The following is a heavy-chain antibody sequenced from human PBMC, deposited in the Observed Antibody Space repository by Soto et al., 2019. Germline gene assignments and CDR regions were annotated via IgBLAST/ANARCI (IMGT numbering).Heavy chain of an antibody. Sequence: EVQLLQSGGGLVQPGGSLRLSCAASGFTFTSYSMTWVRQTPGKGLEWVAAVNPGGYSTYYADSVKGRFTISRDNSNKPLYLQMNSLRAEDTAVYYCAKDLRAGSGYDFDYRDQGTLVTVSS. J-gene: IGHJ4*02. D-gene: IGHD5-12*01. CDR2: VNPGGYST. V-gene: IGHV3-23*01. CDR1: GFTFTSYS. CDR3: AKDLRAGSGYDFDY.